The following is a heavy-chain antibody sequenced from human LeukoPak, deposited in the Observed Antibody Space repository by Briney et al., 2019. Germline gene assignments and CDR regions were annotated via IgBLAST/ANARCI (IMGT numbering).Heavy chain of an antibody. CDR2: ISYSGST. CDR1: GGSISSYY. Sequence: SETLSLTCTVSGGSISSYYWTWIRQPPGKGLEWIGYISYSGSTNYNASLKSRVTISIDTSKNQFSLKLDSVTAADTAVYYCASNTGTVFDYWGQGALVTVSS. V-gene: IGHV4-59*01. J-gene: IGHJ4*02. CDR3: ASNTGTVFDY. D-gene: IGHD7-27*01.